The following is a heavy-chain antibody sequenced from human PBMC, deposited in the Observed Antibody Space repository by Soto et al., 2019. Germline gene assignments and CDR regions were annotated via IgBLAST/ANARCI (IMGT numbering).Heavy chain of an antibody. CDR1: GFTFSSYG. J-gene: IGHJ4*02. CDR2: IWYDGSNK. D-gene: IGHD3-22*01. CDR3: ARDPEAYYYDSSGYYYDY. V-gene: IGHV3-33*01. Sequence: QVQLVESGGGVVQPGRSLRLSCAASGFTFSSYGMHWVRQAPGKGLEWVAVIWYDGSNKYYADSVKGRFTISRDNSKNTLYLQMNSLRAEDTAVYYGARDPEAYYYDSSGYYYDYWGQGTLVTVSS.